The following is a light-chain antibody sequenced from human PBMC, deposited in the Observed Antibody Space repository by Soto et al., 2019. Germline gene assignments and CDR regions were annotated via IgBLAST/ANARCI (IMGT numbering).Light chain of an antibody. V-gene: IGLV2-23*01. CDR3: CSYASNSTWV. CDR1: NSDVGSYDL. J-gene: IGLJ7*01. CDR2: EGN. Sequence: QSALTQPASVSGSLGQSITISCTGTNSDVGSYDLVSWYQHYPGTAPKLMIYEGNKRPSGVSNRFSGSKSGNTASLTISGLQAEDEADYYCCSYASNSTWVFGGGTQLTVL.